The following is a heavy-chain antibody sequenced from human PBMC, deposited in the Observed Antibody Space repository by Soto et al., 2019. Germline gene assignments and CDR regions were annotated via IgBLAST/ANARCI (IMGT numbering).Heavy chain of an antibody. CDR2: IYYSGST. CDR3: ARDQQQLDGGYYYGMDV. J-gene: IGHJ6*02. CDR1: GGSISSGGYY. V-gene: IGHV4-31*03. D-gene: IGHD6-13*01. Sequence: SETLSLTCTVSGGSISSGGYYWSWIRQHPGKGLEWIGYIYYSGSTYYNPSLKSRVTISVDTSKNQFSLKLSSVTAADTAVYYCARDQQQLDGGYYYGMDVSGQGTTVTVSS.